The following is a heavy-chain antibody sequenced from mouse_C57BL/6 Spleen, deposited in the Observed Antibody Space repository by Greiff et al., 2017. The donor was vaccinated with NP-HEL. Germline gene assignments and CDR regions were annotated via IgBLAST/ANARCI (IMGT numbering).Heavy chain of an antibody. V-gene: IGHV2-6-1*01. Sequence: QVQLKQSGPGLVAPSQSLSITCTVSGFSLTSYGVHWVRQPPGKGLEWLVVIWSDGSTTYNSALKSRLSISKDNSKSQVFLKMNSLQTDDTAMYYCARHGIYYVYDDVMDYWGQGTSVTVSS. CDR3: ARHGIYYVYDDVMDY. CDR2: IWSDGST. D-gene: IGHD2-2*01. J-gene: IGHJ4*01. CDR1: GFSLTSYG.